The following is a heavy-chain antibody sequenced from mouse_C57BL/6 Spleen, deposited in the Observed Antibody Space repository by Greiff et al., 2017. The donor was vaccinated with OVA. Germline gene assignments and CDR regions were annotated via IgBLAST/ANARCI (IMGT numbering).Heavy chain of an antibody. CDR3: ARKGLEDYFDY. Sequence: QVQLQQPGAELVKPGASVKLSCKASGYTFTSYWMKWVKQRPGQGLEWIGAIDPSDSYTNYNQKFKGKAALTVATSSSTAYMQLSCLASEDSAVYYCARKGLEDYFDYWGQGTTLTVSS. CDR2: IDPSDSYT. D-gene: IGHD3-1*01. CDR1: GYTFTSYW. J-gene: IGHJ2*01. V-gene: IGHV1-50*01.